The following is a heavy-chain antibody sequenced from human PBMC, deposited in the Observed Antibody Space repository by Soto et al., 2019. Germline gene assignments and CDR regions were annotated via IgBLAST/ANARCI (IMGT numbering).Heavy chain of an antibody. CDR1: GGSISSGGYY. CDR2: IYYSGST. Sequence: SETLSLTCTVPGGSISSGGYYWSWIRQHPGKGLEWIGYIYYSGSTYYNPSLKSRVTISVDTSKNQFSLKLSSVTAADTAVYYCARDVHRYSSSWYRGNWFDPWGQGTLVTVSS. D-gene: IGHD6-13*01. V-gene: IGHV4-31*03. CDR3: ARDVHRYSSSWYRGNWFDP. J-gene: IGHJ5*02.